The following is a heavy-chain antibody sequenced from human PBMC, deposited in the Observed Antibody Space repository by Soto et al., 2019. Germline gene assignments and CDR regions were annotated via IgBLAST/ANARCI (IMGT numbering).Heavy chain of an antibody. CDR2: TYYSSKWYN. V-gene: IGHV6-1*01. D-gene: IGHD5-18*01. CDR1: GDSVSSNSAA. J-gene: IGHJ4*02. CDR3: ARVLGYSYGHTFDY. Sequence: SQTLSLTCAISGDSVSSNSAAWNWIRQSPSRGLEWLGRTYYSSKWYNYYAVSVKSRITINPDTSKNQFSLQLNSVTPEDTAVYYCARVLGYSYGHTFDYWGQGTLVTVSS.